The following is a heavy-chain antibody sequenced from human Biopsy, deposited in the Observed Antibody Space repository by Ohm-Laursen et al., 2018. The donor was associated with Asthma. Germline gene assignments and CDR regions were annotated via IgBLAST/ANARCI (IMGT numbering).Heavy chain of an antibody. CDR1: AYTFNSAC. CDR3: ARAVDYSHYYGIDV. CDR2: IGVYNGNT. J-gene: IGHJ6*02. V-gene: IGHV1-18*01. Sequence: SVTVSRTTSAYTFNSACFTWARQDPGQGLEWMGWIGVYNGNTKVAQKLQDRVTMITDTSTSTAYMELRSLRSDDTAVYFCARAVDYSHYYGIDVWGQGTTVTVS. D-gene: IGHD3-10*01.